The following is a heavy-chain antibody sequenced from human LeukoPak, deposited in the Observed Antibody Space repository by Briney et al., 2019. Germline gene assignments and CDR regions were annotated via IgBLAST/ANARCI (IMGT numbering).Heavy chain of an antibody. J-gene: IGHJ5*02. V-gene: IGHV3-23*01. Sequence: QPGGSLRLSCAASGFTFSNYAMNWVRQAPGKGLEWVSGISGSGGSTYYADSVKGRFNISRDNSKNTLYLQMISLRAEDTAVYYCAKDRYSNYGNWFDPWGQGTLVTVFS. D-gene: IGHD4-11*01. CDR2: ISGSGGST. CDR1: GFTFSNYA. CDR3: AKDRYSNYGNWFDP.